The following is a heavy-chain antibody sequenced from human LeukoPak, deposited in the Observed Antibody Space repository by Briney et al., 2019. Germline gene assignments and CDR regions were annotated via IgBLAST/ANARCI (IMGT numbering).Heavy chain of an antibody. CDR3: ARDRPNDGRGYFDS. CDR2: IITVLDIA. J-gene: IGHJ4*02. D-gene: IGHD3-22*01. CDR1: GGTFSNSA. V-gene: IGHV1-69*04. Sequence: SVKLSCKASGGTFSNSAISWVRQAPGQGLEWVGRIITVLDIANYAQSFQGRVTFTADKSTSTAYMELRSPRSEDTAVYYCARDRPNDGRGYFDSWGQGTLVTVSS.